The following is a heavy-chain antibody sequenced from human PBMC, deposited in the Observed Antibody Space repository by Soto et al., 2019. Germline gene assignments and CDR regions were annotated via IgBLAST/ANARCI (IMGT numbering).Heavy chain of an antibody. CDR3: ARDSGITMIVATLGHLDY. CDR1: GFTFSSYG. V-gene: IGHV3-33*01. CDR2: IWYDGSNK. J-gene: IGHJ4*02. D-gene: IGHD3-22*01. Sequence: PGGSLRLSCAASGFTFSSYGMHWVRQAPGKGLEWVAVIWYDGSNKYYADSVKGRFTISSDNSKNTLYLQMNSLRAEDTAVYYCARDSGITMIVATLGHLDYWGQGTLVTVSS.